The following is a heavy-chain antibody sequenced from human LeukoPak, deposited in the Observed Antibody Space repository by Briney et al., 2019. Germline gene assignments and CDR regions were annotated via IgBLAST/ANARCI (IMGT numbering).Heavy chain of an antibody. CDR2: ISGSGGST. Sequence: GGSLRLSCAASGFTFSSYAISWVRQAPGKGLEWVSAISGSGGSTYYADSVKGRFTISRDNSKNTLYLQMNSLRADDTAVYCCAKKSGIVGGYHDYWGQGTLVTVSS. CDR3: AKKSGIVGGYHDY. D-gene: IGHD1-26*01. V-gene: IGHV3-23*01. CDR1: GFTFSSYA. J-gene: IGHJ4*02.